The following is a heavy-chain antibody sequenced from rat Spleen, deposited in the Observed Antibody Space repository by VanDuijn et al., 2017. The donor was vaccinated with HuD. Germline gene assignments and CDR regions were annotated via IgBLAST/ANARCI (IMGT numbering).Heavy chain of an antibody. J-gene: IGHJ2*01. Sequence: QVQLKESGPGLVQPSQTLSLTCTVSGFSLTNNGVSWVRQPPGKDLEWIAAILSGGSTYYNSVFKSRLSITGDTSKSQVLLKMNSLQTEDTAMYFCARSGLFDYWGQGVMVTVSS. CDR2: ILSGGST. V-gene: IGHV2S12*01. D-gene: IGHD4-1*01. CDR1: GFSLTNNG. CDR3: ARSGLFDY.